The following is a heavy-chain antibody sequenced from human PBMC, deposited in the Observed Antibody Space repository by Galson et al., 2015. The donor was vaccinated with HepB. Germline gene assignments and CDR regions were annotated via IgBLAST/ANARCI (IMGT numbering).Heavy chain of an antibody. V-gene: IGHV3-7*03. CDR2: INQGASEK. Sequence: SLRLSCAASEFSFSNYWMTWVRQAPGKGPEWVANINQGASEKYYVDSVKGRFTISRDNAENSLYLQMNSLRAEDTAVYYCTTEGRYRSSAGIFEYWGHGALVTVSS. J-gene: IGHJ4*01. D-gene: IGHD3-16*02. CDR1: EFSFSNYW. CDR3: TTEGRYRSSAGIFEY.